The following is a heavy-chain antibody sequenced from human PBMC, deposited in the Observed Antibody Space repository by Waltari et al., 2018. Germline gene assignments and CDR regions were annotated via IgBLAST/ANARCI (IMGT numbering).Heavy chain of an antibody. CDR1: GVTLRTYW. Sequence: EVQVVESGGALIEPGGALRLSCGVYGVTLRTYWFHWVSQAPGKGLVWVSRINNDGRNTNYADSVKGRFTISRDNAKNTLYLQMDSLRAEDTAVYYCARDRNTQLWSHNYYGMDVWGQGTTVTVSS. V-gene: IGHV3-74*01. CDR2: INNDGRNT. CDR3: ARDRNTQLWSHNYYGMDV. J-gene: IGHJ6*02. D-gene: IGHD5-18*01.